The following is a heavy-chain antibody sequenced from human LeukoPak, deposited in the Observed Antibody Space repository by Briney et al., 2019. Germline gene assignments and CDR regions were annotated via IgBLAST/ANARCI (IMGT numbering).Heavy chain of an antibody. D-gene: IGHD5-18*01. J-gene: IGHJ4*02. CDR3: ARAAAGSNQLWFFY. CDR1: GFTFSSYA. CDR2: ISYDGSNK. V-gene: IGHV3-30*04. Sequence: PGGSLRLSCAASGFTFSSYAMHWVRQAPGKGLEWVAVISYDGSNKYYADSVKGRFTISRDNSKNTLYLQMNSLRAEDTAVYYCARAAAGSNQLWFFYWGQGTLVTVSS.